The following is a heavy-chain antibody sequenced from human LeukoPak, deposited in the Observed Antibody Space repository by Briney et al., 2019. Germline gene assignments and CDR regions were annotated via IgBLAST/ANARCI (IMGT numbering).Heavy chain of an antibody. J-gene: IGHJ4*02. Sequence: GSLRLSCAASGFTFSSYAMSWIRQPPGKGLEWIGEINHSGSTNYNPSLKSRVTISVDTSKNQFSLKLSSVTAADTAVYYCARGRTYYDSSGYYVYWGQGTLVTVSS. CDR2: INHSGST. D-gene: IGHD3-22*01. V-gene: IGHV4-34*01. CDR3: ARGRTYYDSSGYYVY. CDR1: GFTFSSYA.